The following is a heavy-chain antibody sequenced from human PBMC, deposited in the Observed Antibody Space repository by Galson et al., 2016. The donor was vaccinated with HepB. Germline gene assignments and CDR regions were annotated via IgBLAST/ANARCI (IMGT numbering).Heavy chain of an antibody. CDR2: ISGSGGST. CDR1: GFTFSSYA. CDR3: AKDYRPYYYGSGRSPFDY. D-gene: IGHD3-10*01. J-gene: IGHJ4*02. V-gene: IGHV3-23*01. Sequence: SLRLSCAASGFTFSSYAMSWVRQAPGKGLEWVSAISGSGGSTYYADSVKGRFTISRDNSKNTLYLQMNSLRAEDTAGYYCAKDYRPYYYGSGRSPFDYWGQGTLVTVSS.